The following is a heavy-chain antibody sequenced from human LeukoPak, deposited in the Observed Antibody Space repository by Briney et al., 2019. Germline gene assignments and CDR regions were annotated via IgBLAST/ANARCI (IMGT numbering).Heavy chain of an antibody. V-gene: IGHV1-69*01. Sequence: GSSVKLSCKASGFTFSSYAISWVRQAPGQGLEWMGWIIPIFGTANYAQKFQGRVTITADESTSTAYMELSSLRSEDTAVYYCARDLVSGDYTYAFDIWGQGTMVTVSS. CDR3: ARDLVSGDYTYAFDI. J-gene: IGHJ3*02. CDR1: GFTFSSYA. D-gene: IGHD4-11*01. CDR2: IIPIFGTA.